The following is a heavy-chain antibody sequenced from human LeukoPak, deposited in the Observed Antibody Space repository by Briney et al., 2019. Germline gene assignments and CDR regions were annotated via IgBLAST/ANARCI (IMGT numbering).Heavy chain of an antibody. Sequence: GGPLRLSCAASGLTSSSYAMAWVRQAPGKGLEWVSAISGNGDSTYYAGSVKGRFTISRDNSKNTLYLQMNSLRAEDTAVYYCAKKAHSSTWSNFDYWGQGTLVTVSS. CDR1: GLTSSSYA. V-gene: IGHV3-23*01. J-gene: IGHJ4*02. D-gene: IGHD6-13*01. CDR2: ISGNGDST. CDR3: AKKAHSSTWSNFDY.